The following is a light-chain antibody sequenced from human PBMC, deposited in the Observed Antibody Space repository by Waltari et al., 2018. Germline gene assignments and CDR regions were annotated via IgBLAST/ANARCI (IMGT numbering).Light chain of an antibody. V-gene: IGLV2-18*02. J-gene: IGLJ1*01. CDR1: TNDISTSNR. CDR2: DVI. CDR3: TSYTVSDFYV. Sequence: HSALTQPPSVSGSPGQSVTISCTGPTNDISTSNRVSWYQQAPGTAPKLIIYDVINRPSGVPDRFSGSKSGGTASLTISGLQAEDEADYYCTSYTVSDFYVFGTGTKVTVL.